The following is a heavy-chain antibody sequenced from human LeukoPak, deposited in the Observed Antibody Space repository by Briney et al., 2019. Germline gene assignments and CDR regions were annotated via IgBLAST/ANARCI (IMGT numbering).Heavy chain of an antibody. J-gene: IGHJ4*02. D-gene: IGHD5-24*01. CDR3: ARRGLQNFDY. CDR1: GFTFSSYG. V-gene: IGHV3-30*02. Sequence: GGSLRLSCAASGFTFSSYGMHWVRQAPGKGLEWVAFIRYDGSNKYYADSVKGRFTISRDNSKNTLYLQMNSLRAEDTAVYYCARRGLQNFDYWGQGTLVTVSS. CDR2: IRYDGSNK.